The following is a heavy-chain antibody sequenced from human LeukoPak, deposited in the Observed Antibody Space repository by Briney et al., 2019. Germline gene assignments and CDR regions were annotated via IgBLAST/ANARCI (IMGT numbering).Heavy chain of an antibody. V-gene: IGHV3-7*03. D-gene: IGHD6-6*01. CDR2: IKQDGSEK. CDR1: GFTLSSYW. J-gene: IGHJ4*02. Sequence: GGSLRLSCAASGFTLSSYWMSWVRQAPGKGLEWVANIKQDGSEKYYVDSVKGRFTISRDNSKNTLYLQMNSLRAEDTAVYYCAKGARWILYYFDYWGQGTLVTVSS. CDR3: AKGARWILYYFDY.